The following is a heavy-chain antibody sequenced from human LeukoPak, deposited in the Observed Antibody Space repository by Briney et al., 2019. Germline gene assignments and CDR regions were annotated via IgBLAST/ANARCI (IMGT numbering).Heavy chain of an antibody. J-gene: IGHJ4*02. Sequence: QPGGSLRLSCAASGFAFGSYAMSWLRQAPGKGLEWVSAISGSGGSTYYADSVKGRFTISRDNSKNTLYLQMHSLRAEDTAVYYCEKIRPLYSSLGPFDYWGQGTLVTVSS. V-gene: IGHV3-23*01. CDR1: GFAFGSYA. CDR3: EKIRPLYSSLGPFDY. CDR2: ISGSGGST. D-gene: IGHD2-2*02.